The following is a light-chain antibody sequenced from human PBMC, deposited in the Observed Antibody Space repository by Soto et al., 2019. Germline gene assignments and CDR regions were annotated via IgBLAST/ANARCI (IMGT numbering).Light chain of an antibody. Sequence: EIVLTQSPGTLSLSPGERATLSCRASQSVRSSFFAWYQQKPGQAPRLLIYDVSVRATGIPDRYSGSGSRTDFPLTNNRLEPEDFAVYYCQQYENSVMYTFGQGTKLEIK. CDR2: DVS. J-gene: IGKJ2*01. V-gene: IGKV3-20*01. CDR3: QQYENSVMYT. CDR1: QSVRSSF.